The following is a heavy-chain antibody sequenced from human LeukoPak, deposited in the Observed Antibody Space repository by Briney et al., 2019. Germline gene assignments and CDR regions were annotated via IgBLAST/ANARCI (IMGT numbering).Heavy chain of an antibody. Sequence: GGSLRLSCAASGFTFSSYSMNWVRQAPGKGLEWVSSISSSSSYIYYADSVKGRFTISRDNAKNSLYLQMNSLRAEDTAVYYCARENGVYYYDSSGYGAFDIWGQGTMVTVSS. V-gene: IGHV3-21*01. CDR1: GFTFSSYS. J-gene: IGHJ3*02. D-gene: IGHD3-22*01. CDR3: ARENGVYYYDSSGYGAFDI. CDR2: ISSSSSYI.